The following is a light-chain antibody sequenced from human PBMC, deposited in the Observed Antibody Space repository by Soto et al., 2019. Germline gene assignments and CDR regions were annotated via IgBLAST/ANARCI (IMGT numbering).Light chain of an antibody. CDR1: SSDIGAYNY. V-gene: IGLV2-14*01. Sequence: QSVLTQPASMSGSPGQSITISCTGTSSDIGAYNYDSWYQQYPGKAPKLMIYGVTNRPSGVSNRFSGSKTGNTASLTISGLQAEDEADYYCFSHRSGDSHVFGTGTKVTVL. CDR2: GVT. J-gene: IGLJ1*01. CDR3: FSHRSGDSHV.